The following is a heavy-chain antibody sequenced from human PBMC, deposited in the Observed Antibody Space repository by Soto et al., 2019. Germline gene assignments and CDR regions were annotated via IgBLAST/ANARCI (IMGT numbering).Heavy chain of an antibody. CDR2: IWNDGNGY. D-gene: IGHD2-2*01. V-gene: IGHV3-33*01. CDR3: ARCQITPRPRVVATTIGGMDA. Sequence: QVQLVESGGGVVQPGRSLRLSCAASGFTFNNYGMHWVRQAPGKGLEWVAVIWNDGNGYYYANSVKGRFTISRENSKNTSHLHMMSLSVGETAVYHCARCQITPRPRVVATTIGGMDALGQGTTVTVSS. J-gene: IGHJ6*02. CDR1: GFTFNNYG.